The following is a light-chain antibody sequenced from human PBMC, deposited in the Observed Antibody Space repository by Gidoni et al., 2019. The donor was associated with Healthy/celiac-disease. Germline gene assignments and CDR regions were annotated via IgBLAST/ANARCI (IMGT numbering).Light chain of an antibody. Sequence: DIQMTQSPSTLSASVGDRVTITCRARQSISSWLAWYQQKPGKAPKLLIYKASSLESWVPSRFSGGGSGTEFTLTISSLQPDDFATYYCQQYNSYSGTFGQGTKLEIK. V-gene: IGKV1-5*03. CDR1: QSISSW. J-gene: IGKJ2*01. CDR3: QQYNSYSGT. CDR2: KAS.